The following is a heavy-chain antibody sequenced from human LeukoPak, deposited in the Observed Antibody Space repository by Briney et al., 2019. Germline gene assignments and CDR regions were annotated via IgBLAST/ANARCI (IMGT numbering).Heavy chain of an antibody. Sequence: GGSLRLSCAASGFTFSSYEMNWVRQVPGKGLEWVSYISSSGSTIYYADSVKGRFTISRDNAKNSLYLQMNSLRAEDTAVYYCARLRYCSSTSCSDAEGWFDPWGQGTLVTVSS. CDR3: ARLRYCSSTSCSDAEGWFDP. D-gene: IGHD2-2*01. J-gene: IGHJ5*02. CDR1: GFTFSSYE. CDR2: ISSSGSTI. V-gene: IGHV3-48*03.